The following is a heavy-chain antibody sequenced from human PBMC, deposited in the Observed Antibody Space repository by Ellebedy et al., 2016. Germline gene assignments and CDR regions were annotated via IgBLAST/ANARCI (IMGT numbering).Heavy chain of an antibody. J-gene: IGHJ6*02. D-gene: IGHD2-15*01. CDR3: AKEPPVVGNYFYGMDV. CDR2: ISSSSSTI. CDR1: GFTFSSYA. V-gene: IGHV3-48*01. Sequence: GGSLRLXXAASGFTFSSYAMSWVRQAPGKGLEWVSYISSSSSTIYYADSVKGRFTISREAAKNSLYLQMNSLRAEDTALYYCAKEPPVVGNYFYGMDVWGQGTTVTVSS.